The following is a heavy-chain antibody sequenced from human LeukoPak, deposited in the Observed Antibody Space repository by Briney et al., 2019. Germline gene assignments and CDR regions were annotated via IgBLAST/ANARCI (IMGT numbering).Heavy chain of an antibody. V-gene: IGHV1-46*04. J-gene: IGHJ5*02. CDR1: GYTFTSYY. CDR2: INPSGGST. D-gene: IGHD4-17*01. Sequence: ASVNLSCTASGYTFTSYYMHWVRQAPGQGLEWMGIINPSGGSTSYAQKLQGRVTMTRDTSTNTVYMELSSLTSEHTAVYYCARGYGDYVLNWFDPWGQGTLVTVSS. CDR3: ARGYGDYVLNWFDP.